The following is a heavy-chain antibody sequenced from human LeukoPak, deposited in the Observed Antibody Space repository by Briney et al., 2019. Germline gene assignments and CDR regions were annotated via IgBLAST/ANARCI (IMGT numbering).Heavy chain of an antibody. V-gene: IGHV3-53*01. CDR3: ASDSDFSVVTANAFDI. CDR2: IYSGGST. Sequence: GGSLRLSCAASGFTVSSNYMSWVRQAPGKGLEWVSVIYSGGSTYYADSVKGRFTISRDNSKNTLYLRMNSLRAEGTAVYYCASDSDFSVVTANAFDIWGQGTMVTVSS. J-gene: IGHJ3*02. D-gene: IGHD2-21*02. CDR1: GFTVSSNY.